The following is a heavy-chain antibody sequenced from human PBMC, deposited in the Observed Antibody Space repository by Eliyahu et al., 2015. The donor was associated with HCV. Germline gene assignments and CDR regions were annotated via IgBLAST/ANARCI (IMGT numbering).Heavy chain of an antibody. D-gene: IGHD2-2*02. V-gene: IGHV3-21*01. J-gene: IGHJ6*02. CDR2: ISSSSSYI. CDR1: GFTFSSYX. Sequence: EVQLVESGGGLVKPGGSLXLSCAASGFTFSSYXMNWVRQXPGKGLEWVXSISSSSSYIYYADSVKGRFTISRDNAKNSLYLQMNSLRAEDTAVYYCASLYDPLGVWGQGTTVTVSS. CDR3: ASLYDPLGV.